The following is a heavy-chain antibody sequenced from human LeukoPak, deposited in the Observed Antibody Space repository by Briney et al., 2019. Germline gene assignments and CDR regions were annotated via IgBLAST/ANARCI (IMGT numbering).Heavy chain of an antibody. D-gene: IGHD2-2*01. Sequence: GGSLRLSCAASGFTFSAYALGWVRQAPGKGLKWVSAISGSGGSTYYADSVKGRFTISRDNSKNTLYLQMNSLTAEDTAVYYCAKDLDGGYCSSTSCSRFDYWGQGTLVTVSS. V-gene: IGHV3-23*01. CDR1: GFTFSAYA. CDR3: AKDLDGGYCSSTSCSRFDY. J-gene: IGHJ4*02. CDR2: ISGSGGST.